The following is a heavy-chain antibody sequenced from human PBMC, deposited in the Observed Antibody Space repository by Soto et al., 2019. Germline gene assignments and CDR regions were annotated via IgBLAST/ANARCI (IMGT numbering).Heavy chain of an antibody. CDR1: GYSFTGYW. CDR3: ARHTTGIAAAGTSAFDI. D-gene: IGHD6-13*01. J-gene: IGHJ3*02. V-gene: IGHV5-51*01. CDR2: IYPGDSDT. Sequence: GESLKISCKGSGYSFTGYWIGWVRQMPGKGLEWMGIIYPGDSDTRYSPSFQGQVTISADKSISTAYLQWSSLKASDTAMYYCARHTTGIAAAGTSAFDIWGQGTMVTVSS.